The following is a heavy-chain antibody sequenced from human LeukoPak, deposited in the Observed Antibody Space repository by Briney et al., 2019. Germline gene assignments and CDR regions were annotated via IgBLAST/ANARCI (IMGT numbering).Heavy chain of an antibody. D-gene: IGHD2-21*01. CDR2: TRYDGSNK. CDR3: VKDDGTYYFDS. CDR1: GFTFSSYG. J-gene: IGHJ4*02. V-gene: IGHV3-30*02. Sequence: GGSLRLSCKASGFTFSSYGMHWVRQAPGKGLQWVAFTRYDGSNKDYADFVSGRFTISRDNSEDMLYLEMNSLSPEDTAVYYCVKDDGTYYFDSWGRGTLVTVST.